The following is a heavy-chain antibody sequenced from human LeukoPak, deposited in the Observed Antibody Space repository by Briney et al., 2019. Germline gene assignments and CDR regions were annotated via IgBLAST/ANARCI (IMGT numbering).Heavy chain of an antibody. V-gene: IGHV3-30*02. CDR1: GFTFSSYG. CDR3: AKERHGSGSYGDLYYFDY. Sequence: PGGSLRLSCAASGFTFSSYGMHWVRQAPGKGLEWVAFIRYDGSNKYYADSVKGRFTISRDNSKNTLYLQMNSLRAEDTAVYYCAKERHGSGSYGDLYYFDYWGQGTLVTVSS. J-gene: IGHJ4*02. D-gene: IGHD3-10*01. CDR2: IRYDGSNK.